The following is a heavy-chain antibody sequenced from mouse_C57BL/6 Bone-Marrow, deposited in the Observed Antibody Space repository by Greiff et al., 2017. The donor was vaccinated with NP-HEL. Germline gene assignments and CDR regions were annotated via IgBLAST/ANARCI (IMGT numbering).Heavy chain of an antibody. CDR2: ISNGGGST. CDR3: ARLRGAIGLWLRRAMDY. D-gene: IGHD2-2*01. Sequence: EVKLVESGGGLVQPGGSLKLSCAASGFTFSDYYMYWVRQTPEKRLEWVAYISNGGGSTYYPDTVKGRFTISRDNAKNTLYLQMSRLKSEDTAMYYCARLRGAIGLWLRRAMDYWAQGTSVTVSS. CDR1: GFTFSDYY. J-gene: IGHJ4*01. V-gene: IGHV5-12*01.